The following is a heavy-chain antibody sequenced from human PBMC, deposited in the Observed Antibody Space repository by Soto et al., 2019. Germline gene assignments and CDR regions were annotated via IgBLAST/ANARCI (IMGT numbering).Heavy chain of an antibody. V-gene: IGHV6-1*01. D-gene: IGHD2-8*01. CDR2: TYYRSKWYN. J-gene: IGHJ6*02. CDR1: GDSVSSNSAA. Sequence: SQTLSLTCAISGDSVSSNSAAWNWIRQSPSRGLEWLGRTYYRSKWYNDYAVSVKSRITINPDTTMNQFSLQLNSVTPEDTAVYYCARDCTNGVCYPDYHYGMDVWGQGTTVTVSS. CDR3: ARDCTNGVCYPDYHYGMDV.